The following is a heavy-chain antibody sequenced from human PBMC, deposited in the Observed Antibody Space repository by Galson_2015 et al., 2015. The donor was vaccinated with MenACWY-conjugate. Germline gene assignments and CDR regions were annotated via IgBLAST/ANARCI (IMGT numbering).Heavy chain of an antibody. Sequence: SLRLSCAASGFTFSSYSMNWVRQAPGKGLEWVSSISSSSSYIYYADSVKGRFTISRDNAKNSLYLQMNSLRAEDTAVYYCARGPSGSYNYYFDYWGQGTLVTVSS. CDR1: GFTFSSYS. D-gene: IGHD1-26*01. J-gene: IGHJ4*02. CDR3: ARGPSGSYNYYFDY. V-gene: IGHV3-21*01. CDR2: ISSSSSYI.